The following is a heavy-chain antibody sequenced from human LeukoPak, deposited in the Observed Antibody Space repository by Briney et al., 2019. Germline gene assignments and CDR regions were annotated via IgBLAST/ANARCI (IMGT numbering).Heavy chain of an antibody. D-gene: IGHD3-3*01. J-gene: IGHJ5*02. CDR1: GYTLTSYG. V-gene: IGHV1-18*01. CDR2: ISAYNGNT. Sequence: GASVKVSCKASGYTLTSYGISWVRQAPGQGLEWMGWISAYNGNTNYAQKLQGRVTMTTDTSTSTAYMELRSLRSEDTAVYYCAREAITIFGVVRTQTTYGPHRFDPWGQGTLVTVSS. CDR3: AREAITIFGVVRTQTTYGPHRFDP.